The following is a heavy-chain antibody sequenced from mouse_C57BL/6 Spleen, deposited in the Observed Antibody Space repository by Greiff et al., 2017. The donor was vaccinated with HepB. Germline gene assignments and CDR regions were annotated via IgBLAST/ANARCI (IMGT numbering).Heavy chain of an antibody. D-gene: IGHD2-2*01. J-gene: IGHJ4*01. Sequence: VQLQQPGAELVKPGASVKLSCKASGYTFTSYWMHWVKQRPGQGLEWIGMIHPNSGSTNYNEKFKSKATLTVDKSSSTAYMQLSSLTSEDSAVYYCARDGYDVGYAMDYWGQGTSVTVSS. CDR1: GYTFTSYW. CDR3: ARDGYDVGYAMDY. CDR2: IHPNSGST. V-gene: IGHV1-64*01.